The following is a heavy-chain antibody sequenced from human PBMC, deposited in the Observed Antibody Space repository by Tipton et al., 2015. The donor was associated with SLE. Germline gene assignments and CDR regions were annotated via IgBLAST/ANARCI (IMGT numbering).Heavy chain of an antibody. CDR1: GFTFSSYE. V-gene: IGHV3-48*03. CDR2: ISSSGSTI. CDR3: ARGGKWRVGATRGYYAMDV. Sequence: GSLRLSGAASGFTFSSYEMNWVRQAPGKGLEWVSYISSSGSTIYYADSVRGRFTISRDNAKNSLFLQMNSLRAEDTAVYYCARGGKWRVGATRGYYAMDVWGQGTTVTVSS. J-gene: IGHJ6*02. D-gene: IGHD1-26*01.